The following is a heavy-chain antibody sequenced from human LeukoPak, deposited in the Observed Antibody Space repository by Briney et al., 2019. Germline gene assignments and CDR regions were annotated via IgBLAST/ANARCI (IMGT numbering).Heavy chain of an antibody. CDR3: ATSGNYHIGWFDP. CDR1: GGSFSGYY. Sequence: PSETLSLTCAVYGGSFSGYYWSWIRQPPGKGLEWIGEINHSGSTNYNPSLKSRVTISVDTSKNQFSLKLSSVTAADTAVYYCATSGNYHIGWFDPWGQGTLVTVSS. D-gene: IGHD1-26*01. CDR2: INHSGST. J-gene: IGHJ5*02. V-gene: IGHV4-34*01.